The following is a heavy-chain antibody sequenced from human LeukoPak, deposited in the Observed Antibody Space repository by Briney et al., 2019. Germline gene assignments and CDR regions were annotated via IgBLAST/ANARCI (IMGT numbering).Heavy chain of an antibody. CDR1: GGSISSSTYY. J-gene: IGHJ4*02. D-gene: IGHD1-26*01. V-gene: IGHV4-39*01. CDR2: VYYRGNA. CDR3: ARAPGQWAPTGY. Sequence: SETLSLTCSVSGGSISSSTYYWGWIRQPPGKGLEWIGSVYYRGNAYYNPSLRSRVTLFVDTSKKQVSLKLSSVTAADTAVYYCARAPGQWAPTGYWGQGTLVTVSS.